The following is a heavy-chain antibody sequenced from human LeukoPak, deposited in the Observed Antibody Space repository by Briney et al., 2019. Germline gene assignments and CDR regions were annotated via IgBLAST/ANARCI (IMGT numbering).Heavy chain of an antibody. D-gene: IGHD2-2*01. CDR1: GFTFDDYA. V-gene: IGHV3-9*01. J-gene: IGHJ4*02. CDR3: AAQPSRYCTSTSCFAAYYFDY. CDR2: LSWNSASI. Sequence: GRSLRLSCAASGFTFDDYAMHWVRQAPGKGLEWVSGLSWNSASIGYADSVKGRFTISRDSAKNSLYLQMNSLSAEDTALYYCAAQPSRYCTSTSCFAAYYFDYWGQGTLVTVSS.